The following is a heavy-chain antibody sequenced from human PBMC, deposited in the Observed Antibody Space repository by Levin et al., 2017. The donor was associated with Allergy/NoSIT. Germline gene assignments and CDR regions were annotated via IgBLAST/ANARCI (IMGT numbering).Heavy chain of an antibody. V-gene: IGHV4-34*01. CDR2: INHSGST. D-gene: IGHD5-12*01. CDR1: GGSFSGYY. J-gene: IGHJ4*02. Sequence: SETLSLTCAVYGGSFSGYYWSWIRQPPGKGLEWIGEINHSGSTNYNPSLKSRVTISVDTSKNQFSLKLSSVTAADTAVYYCARAGYSGYDGVIDYWGQGTLVTVSS. CDR3: ARAGYSGYDGVIDY.